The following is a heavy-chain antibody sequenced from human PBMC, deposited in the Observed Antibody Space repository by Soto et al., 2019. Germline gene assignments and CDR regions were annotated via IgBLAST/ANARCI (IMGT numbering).Heavy chain of an antibody. CDR3: AKEKVGATTDVYYYYGMDV. V-gene: IGHV3-23*01. D-gene: IGHD1-26*01. Sequence: GGSLRLSCAASGFTFSSYAMSWVRQAPGKGLEWVSAISGSGGSTYYADSVKGRFTISRDNSKYTLYLQMNSLRAEDTAVYYCAKEKVGATTDVYYYYGMDVWGQGTTVTVSS. CDR2: ISGSGGST. CDR1: GFTFSSYA. J-gene: IGHJ6*02.